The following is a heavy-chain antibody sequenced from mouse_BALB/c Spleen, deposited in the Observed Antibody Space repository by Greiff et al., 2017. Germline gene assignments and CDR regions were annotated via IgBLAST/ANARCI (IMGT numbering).Heavy chain of an antibody. J-gene: IGHJ2*01. CDR2: IYYSGTI. CDR1: GISITTGNYR. D-gene: IGHD2-4*01. V-gene: IGHV3-5*02. Sequence: EVKLVESGPGLVKPSQTVSLTCTVTGISITTGNYRWSWIRQFPGHKLEWIGYIYYSGTITYNPSLTRRTTITRDTSKNQCVLEMNSLTAEDTATYYWAGEDYEGYFDYWGQGTTLTVSS. CDR3: AGEDYEGYFDY.